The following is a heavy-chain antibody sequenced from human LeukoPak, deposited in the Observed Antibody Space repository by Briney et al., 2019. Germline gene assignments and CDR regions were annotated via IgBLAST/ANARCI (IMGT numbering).Heavy chain of an antibody. Sequence: SETLSLTCAVYGGSFSGYYWSWIRQPPGKGLEWIGEINHSGSTNYNPSLKSRVTISVDTSKNQFSLKLSSVTAADTAVYYCARGSRSNERGYSYGWSVGYYYYYMDVWGKGTTVTVSS. CDR2: INHSGST. V-gene: IGHV4-34*01. J-gene: IGHJ6*03. D-gene: IGHD5-18*01. CDR3: ARGSRSNERGYSYGWSVGYYYYYMDV. CDR1: GGSFSGYY.